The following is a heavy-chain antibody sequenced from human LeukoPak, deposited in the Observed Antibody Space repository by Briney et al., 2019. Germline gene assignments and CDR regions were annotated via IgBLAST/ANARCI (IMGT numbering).Heavy chain of an antibody. CDR3: ARDRLTNYDFWSDTTGGYYGMDV. CDR2: IWYDGSNK. CDR1: GFTFSSYA. D-gene: IGHD3-3*01. Sequence: PGGSLRLSCAASGFTFSSYAMHWVRQAPGKGLEWVAVIWYDGSNKYYADSVKGRFTISRDNSKNTLYLQMNSLRAEDTAVYYCARDRLTNYDFWSDTTGGYYGMDVWGQGTTVTVSS. J-gene: IGHJ6*02. V-gene: IGHV3-33*08.